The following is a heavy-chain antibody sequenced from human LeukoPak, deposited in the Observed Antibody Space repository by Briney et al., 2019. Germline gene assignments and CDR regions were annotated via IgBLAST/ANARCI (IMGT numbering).Heavy chain of an antibody. CDR1: GGSISSSSYY. V-gene: IGHV4-39*07. CDR2: IYYSGST. CDR3: TRGSITCDY. D-gene: IGHD3-10*01. J-gene: IGHJ4*02. Sequence: SETLSLTCTVSGGSISSSSYYWGWIRQPPGKGLEWIGSIYYSGSTYYNPSLKSRVTISVDTSKNQFSLKLSSVTAADTAVYYCTRGSITCDYWGQGTLVTVSS.